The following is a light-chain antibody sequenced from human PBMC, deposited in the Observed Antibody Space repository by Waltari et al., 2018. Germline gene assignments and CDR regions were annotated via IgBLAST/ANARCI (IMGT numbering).Light chain of an antibody. Sequence: SLSASVGDRVTITCRASQSISTYLNWYQQKPGKAPNLLIYDASSLQSGVPSRFSGSGSGTDFTLTISSLQPEDFAIYYCQQSYTTPRTFGQGTRVEIK. CDR1: QSISTY. CDR3: QQSYTTPRT. V-gene: IGKV1-39*01. CDR2: DAS. J-gene: IGKJ1*01.